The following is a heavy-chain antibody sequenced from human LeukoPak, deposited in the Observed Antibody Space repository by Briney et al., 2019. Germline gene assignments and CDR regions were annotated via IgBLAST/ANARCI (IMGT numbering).Heavy chain of an antibody. V-gene: IGHV7-4-1*02. CDR1: GYTFITYA. D-gene: IGHD6-13*01. CDR3: ARGRGAAAGTPNYYYMDV. J-gene: IGHJ6*03. Sequence: ASVKVSCKASGYTFITYAINWVRQAPGQGLEWMGWINTNTGNPTYAQGFTGRFVFSLDTSVSTTYLQISSLKAEDTAVYYCARGRGAAAGTPNYYYMDVWGKGTTVTVSS. CDR2: INTNTGNP.